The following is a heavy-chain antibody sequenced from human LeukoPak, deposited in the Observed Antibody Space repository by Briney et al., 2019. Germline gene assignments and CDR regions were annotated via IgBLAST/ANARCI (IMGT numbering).Heavy chain of an antibody. CDR2: ILGSGGGT. D-gene: IGHD3-9*01. CDR1: GFTFSNYA. CDR3: AKWGDDDGLTGYYVPDY. J-gene: IGHJ4*02. V-gene: IGHV3-23*01. Sequence: RGSPRLSCAPSGFTFSNYAMSWVCQAPRERLEWVSAILGSGGGTYYADSVKGRFPVSRDNSKSTLYLQMNSLRAEDTALYYCAKWGDDDGLTGYYVPDYWGQGTLVTVSS.